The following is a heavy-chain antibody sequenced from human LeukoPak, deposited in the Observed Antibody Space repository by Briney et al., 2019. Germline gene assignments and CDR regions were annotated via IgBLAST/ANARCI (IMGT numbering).Heavy chain of an antibody. V-gene: IGHV3-9*01. D-gene: IGHD4-23*01. CDR2: ISWNSGSI. J-gene: IGHJ4*02. CDR3: ARTRIHYGGYFDY. CDR1: GFTFDDYA. Sequence: PGRSLRLSCAASGFTFDDYAMHWVRQAPGKGLEWVSGISWNSGSIGYADSVKGRFTISRDNAKNSLYLQMNSLRAEDTAVYYCARTRIHYGGYFDYWGQGTLVTVSS.